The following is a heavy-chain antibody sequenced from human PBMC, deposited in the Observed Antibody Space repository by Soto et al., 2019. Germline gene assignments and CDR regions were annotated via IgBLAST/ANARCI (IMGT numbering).Heavy chain of an antibody. CDR1: GFTFSSYG. Sequence: QVQLVESGGGVVQPGRSLRLSCAASGFTFSSYGMHWVRQAPGKGLEWVAVISYDGSNKYYADSVKGRFTISRDNSKNTLYLLMNSLRAEDTAVYYCANDLVEYRLGVWGQGTLVTVSS. CDR3: ANDLVEYRLGV. D-gene: IGHD5-18*01. J-gene: IGHJ4*02. V-gene: IGHV3-30*18. CDR2: ISYDGSNK.